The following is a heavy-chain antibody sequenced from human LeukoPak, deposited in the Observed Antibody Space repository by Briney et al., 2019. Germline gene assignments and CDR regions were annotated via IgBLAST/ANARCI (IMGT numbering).Heavy chain of an antibody. CDR3: ARDRWYSSSRSYYYYYYMDV. CDR2: IGRGIT. Sequence: GGSLRLSCTASGFTFSTYSMNWVRQAPGKGLEWISHIGRGITYADSVKGRFTISRDNAKNSVYLQMSSLRAEDTAVYYCARDRWYSSSRSYYYYYYMDVWGKGTTVTVSS. D-gene: IGHD6-6*01. V-gene: IGHV3-48*04. CDR1: GFTFSTYS. J-gene: IGHJ6*03.